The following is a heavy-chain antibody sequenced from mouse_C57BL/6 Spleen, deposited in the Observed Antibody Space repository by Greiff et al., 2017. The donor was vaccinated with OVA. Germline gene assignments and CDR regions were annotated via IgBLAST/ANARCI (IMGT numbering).Heavy chain of an antibody. CDR1: GFTFSSYA. Sequence: EVNVVESGGGLVKPGGSLKLSCAASGFTFSSYAMSWVRQTPEKRLEWVATISDGGSYTYYPDNVKGRFTISRDNAKNNLYLQMSHLKSEDTAMYYCARDNTITTPFAYWGQGTLVTVSA. CDR3: ARDNTITTPFAY. V-gene: IGHV5-4*01. CDR2: ISDGGSYT. J-gene: IGHJ3*01. D-gene: IGHD1-1*01.